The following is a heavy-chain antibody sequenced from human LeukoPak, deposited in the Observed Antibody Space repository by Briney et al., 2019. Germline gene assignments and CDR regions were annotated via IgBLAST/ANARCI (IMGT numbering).Heavy chain of an antibody. D-gene: IGHD3-22*01. CDR2: IIPIFGTA. CDR3: ARDQDYYDSSGHRAFDI. J-gene: IGHJ3*02. Sequence: PEASVKVSCKASGGTFSSYAISWVRQAPGQGLEWMGGIIPIFGTANYAQKFQGRVTITTDESTSTAYMELRSLRSDDTAVYYCARDQDYYDSSGHRAFDIWGQGTMVTVSS. V-gene: IGHV1-69*05. CDR1: GGTFSSYA.